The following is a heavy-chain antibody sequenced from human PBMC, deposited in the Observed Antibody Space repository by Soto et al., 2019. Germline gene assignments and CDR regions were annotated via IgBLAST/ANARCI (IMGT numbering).Heavy chain of an antibody. V-gene: IGHV2-5*02. CDR1: GFSLSTSGVG. CDR3: AHSAQLPPYDYVWGSYRYQYYFDY. J-gene: IGHJ4*02. Sequence: QITLKESGPTLVKPTQTLTLTCTFSGFSLSTSGVGVGWIRQPPGKALEWLALIYWDDDKRYSPSLKSGLTITKDTSKNQVVLTMTNMDPVDTATYYCAHSAQLPPYDYVWGSYRYQYYFDYWGQGTLVTVSS. CDR2: IYWDDDK. D-gene: IGHD3-16*02.